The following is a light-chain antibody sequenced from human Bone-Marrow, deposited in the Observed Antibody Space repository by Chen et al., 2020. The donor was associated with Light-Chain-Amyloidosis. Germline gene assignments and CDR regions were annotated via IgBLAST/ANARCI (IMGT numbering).Light chain of an antibody. Sequence: SYVLTQPSSVSGAPGQTATIACGGNNIGSTSVHWYQQTPGQAPLLVVYDDSDRPSGIPERLSGSNSGNTATLNMSRVEAGDEADYYCQVWDSSSDRPVFGGGTKLTVL. V-gene: IGLV3-21*02. CDR1: NIGSTS. CDR2: DDS. CDR3: QVWDSSSDRPV. J-gene: IGLJ3*02.